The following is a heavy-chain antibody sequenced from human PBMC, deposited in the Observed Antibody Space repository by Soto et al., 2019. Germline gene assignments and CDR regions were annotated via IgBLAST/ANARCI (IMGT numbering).Heavy chain of an antibody. Sequence: PGGSLRLSCAASGFTFSSYAMHWVRQAPGKGLEWVAVISFDGSNKYYADSVKDRFTVSRDNAKNSLYLQMNSLRAEDTAVYYCAREADILNWFDPWGQGTLVTAPQ. CDR3: AREADILNWFDP. J-gene: IGHJ5*02. V-gene: IGHV3-30-3*01. D-gene: IGHD3-9*01. CDR1: GFTFSSYA. CDR2: ISFDGSNK.